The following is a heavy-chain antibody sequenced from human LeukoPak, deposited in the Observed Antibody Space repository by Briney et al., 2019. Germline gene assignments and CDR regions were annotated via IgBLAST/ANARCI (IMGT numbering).Heavy chain of an antibody. CDR1: GFTFDDYS. V-gene: IGHV3-9*03. D-gene: IGHD5/OR15-5a*01. J-gene: IGHJ5*02. Sequence: GGSLRHSCAASGFTFDDYSMHWLRQAPGKGLEWVAGITGNSDSVGYGDSVKGRFTISRDNAKKSLYLQVNSLRSEDMAWYYCAKRRSVYEGNWFDPWGQGTLVTVSS. CDR3: AKRRSVYEGNWFDP. CDR2: ITGNSDSV.